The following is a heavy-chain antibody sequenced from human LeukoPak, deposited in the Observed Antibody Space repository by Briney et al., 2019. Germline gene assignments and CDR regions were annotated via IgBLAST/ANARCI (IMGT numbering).Heavy chain of an antibody. CDR1: GGSFSGYY. D-gene: IGHD4-17*01. CDR2: INHSGST. Sequence: SETLSLTCAVYGGSFSGYYWSWIRQPPGKGLEWIGEINHSGSTNYNPSLKSRVTISVDTSKNQFSLKLSSVTAADTAVYYCARQVYGDYDYYYYYYMDVWGKGTTVTISS. CDR3: ARQVYGDYDYYYYYYMDV. V-gene: IGHV4-34*01. J-gene: IGHJ6*03.